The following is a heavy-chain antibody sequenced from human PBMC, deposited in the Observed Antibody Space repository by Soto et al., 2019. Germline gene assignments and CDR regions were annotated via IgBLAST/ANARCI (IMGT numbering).Heavy chain of an antibody. CDR1: GGTFSSYA. V-gene: IGHV1-69*12. CDR3: ASVLELHYYYGMAA. CDR2: IIPIFGTA. J-gene: IGHJ6*02. Sequence: QVQLVQSGAEVKKPGASVKVSCKASGGTFSSYAISWVRQAPGQGLEWMGGIIPIFGTANYAQKFQGGVTITADESTSTAYMELSSLRSEDTAVYYCASVLELHYYYGMAAGGQGTSVTVSS. D-gene: IGHD1-7*01.